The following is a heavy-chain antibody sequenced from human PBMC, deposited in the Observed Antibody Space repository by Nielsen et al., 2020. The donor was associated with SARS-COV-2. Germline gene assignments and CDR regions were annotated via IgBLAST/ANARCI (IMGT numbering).Heavy chain of an antibody. J-gene: IGHJ4*02. CDR2: IKQDGSEK. D-gene: IGHD6-19*01. Sequence: GESLKISCAASGFTFSSYWMSWVRQAPGKGLEWVANIKQDGSEKYYADSVKGRFTISRDNSKNTLYLQMNSLRAEDTAVYYCARDGMGEYSSGWYYFDYWGQGTLVTVSS. CDR1: GFTFSSYW. V-gene: IGHV3-7*01. CDR3: ARDGMGEYSSGWYYFDY.